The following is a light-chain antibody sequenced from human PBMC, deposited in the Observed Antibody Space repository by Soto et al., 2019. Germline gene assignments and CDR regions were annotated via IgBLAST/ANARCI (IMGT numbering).Light chain of an antibody. Sequence: QSALTQPASVSGSPGQSITISCTGTSSDVGGYHLVSWYQQHPGKAPKLIIYQDTQRPSGVSDRFSASKSGNTASLTISGLPTEDDADYCCCSYAGTYNLILGGGTKLTVL. CDR1: SSDVGGYHL. CDR3: CSYAGTYNLI. CDR2: QDT. V-gene: IGLV2-23*01. J-gene: IGLJ2*01.